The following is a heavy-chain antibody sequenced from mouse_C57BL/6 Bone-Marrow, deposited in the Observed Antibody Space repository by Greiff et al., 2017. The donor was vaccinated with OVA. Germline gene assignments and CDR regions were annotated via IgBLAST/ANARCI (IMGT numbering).Heavy chain of an antibody. Sequence: QVQLKQSGAELMKPGASVKLSCKATGYTFTGYWIEWVKQRPGHGLEWIGEILPGSGSTNYNEKFKGKATFTADTSSNTAYMQLSSLTTEDSAIYYCARALITTVVATDFDYWGQGTTLTVSS. CDR1: GYTFTGYW. CDR3: ARALITTVVATDFDY. D-gene: IGHD1-1*01. V-gene: IGHV1-9*01. J-gene: IGHJ2*01. CDR2: ILPGSGST.